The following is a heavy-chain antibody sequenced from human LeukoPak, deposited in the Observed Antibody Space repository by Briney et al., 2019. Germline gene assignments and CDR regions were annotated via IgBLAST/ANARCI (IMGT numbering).Heavy chain of an antibody. CDR2: IYPGDSDT. V-gene: IGHV5-51*01. CDR1: GYSFTSYW. CDR3: ARLAYCGGDCYYWYFDL. D-gene: IGHD2-21*02. J-gene: IGHJ2*01. Sequence: GESLKISCKGSGYSFTSYWIGWVRQMPGKGLEWMGIIYPGDSDTRYSPSFQGQVTISADKSISTAYLQWSSLKASDTAMYYCARLAYCGGDCYYWYFDLWGRGTLVTVSS.